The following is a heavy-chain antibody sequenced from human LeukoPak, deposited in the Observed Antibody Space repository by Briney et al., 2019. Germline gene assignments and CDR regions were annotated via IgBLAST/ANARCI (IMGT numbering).Heavy chain of an antibody. CDR2: INHSGST. Sequence: SETLSLTCAVYGGSFSGYYWSWIRQPPGKGLEWIGEINHSGSTNYNPSLKSRVTISVDTSKNQFSLKLSSVTAADTAVYYCARLILWFGEDRSRRGFDYWGQGTLVTVSS. D-gene: IGHD3-10*01. J-gene: IGHJ4*02. CDR3: ARLILWFGEDRSRRGFDY. CDR1: GGSFSGYY. V-gene: IGHV4-34*01.